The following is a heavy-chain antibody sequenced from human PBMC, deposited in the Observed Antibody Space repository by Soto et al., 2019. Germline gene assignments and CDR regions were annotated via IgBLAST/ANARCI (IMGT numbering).Heavy chain of an antibody. CDR1: GFTFSSSG. Sequence: QVQLVESGGGVVQPGRSLRLTCAASGFTFSSSGMHWVRQAPGKGLEWVALIAYDGSKTYYGDSVRGRFTISRDNSENTLLLQMNSLRADDTGVYYCARCVGGSMFDNSGKYDSWGQGTLVTVSS. J-gene: IGHJ5*01. CDR2: IAYDGSKT. V-gene: IGHV3-30*03. CDR3: ARCVGGSMFDNSGKYDS. D-gene: IGHD3-22*01.